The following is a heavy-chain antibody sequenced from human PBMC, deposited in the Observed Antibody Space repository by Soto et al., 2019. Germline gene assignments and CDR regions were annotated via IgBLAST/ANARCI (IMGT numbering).Heavy chain of an antibody. V-gene: IGHV1-69*13. CDR2: IIPIFGTA. J-gene: IGHJ4*02. CDR3: ASENRQHKAMVTPQFDY. CDR1: GGTFSSYA. Sequence: SVKVSCKASGGTFSSYAISWVRQAPGQGLEWMGGIIPIFGTANYAQKFQGRVTITADESTSTAYMELSSLRSEDTAVYYCASENRQHKAMVTPQFDYWGQGTLVTVSS. D-gene: IGHD5-18*01.